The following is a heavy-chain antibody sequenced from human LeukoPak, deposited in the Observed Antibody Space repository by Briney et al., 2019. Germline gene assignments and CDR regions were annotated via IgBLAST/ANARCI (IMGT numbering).Heavy chain of an antibody. CDR1: GFTFSNNA. J-gene: IGHJ6*02. CDR2: ISGSGGST. CDR3: AKDTGSSWYNYYGMDV. D-gene: IGHD6-13*01. V-gene: IGHV3-23*01. Sequence: GGSLRLSCAASGFTFSNNAMSWVRQAPGKGLEWVSGISGSGGSTFYADSVKGRFTISRDNSKNTLYLQMNSLRAEDTAVYYCAKDTGSSWYNYYGMDVWGQGTTVTVSS.